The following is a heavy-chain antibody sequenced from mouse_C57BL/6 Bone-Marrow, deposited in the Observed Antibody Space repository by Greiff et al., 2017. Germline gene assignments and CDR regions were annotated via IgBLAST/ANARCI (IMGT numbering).Heavy chain of an antibody. V-gene: IGHV1-55*01. Sequence: QVQLKQPGAELVKPGASVKMSCKASGYTFTSYWITWVKQRPGQGLEWIGDIYPGICSTNYNEKFKSKATLTVDTSSSTAYMQLSSLTSVDSAVYDCAREEGLLPAMDYWGQGTSVTVSA. CDR1: GYTFTSYW. CDR3: AREEGLLPAMDY. CDR2: IYPGICST. D-gene: IGHD2-3*01. J-gene: IGHJ4*01.